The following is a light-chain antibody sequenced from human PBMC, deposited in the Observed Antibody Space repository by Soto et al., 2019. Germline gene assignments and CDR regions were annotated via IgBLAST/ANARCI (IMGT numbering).Light chain of an antibody. J-gene: IGLJ2*01. V-gene: IGLV2-8*01. CDR1: SSDVGGYKY. CDR2: EVS. Sequence: QSALTQPPSASGSPGQSITISCTGTSSDVGGYKYVSWYQQHPGKAPKLLIYEVSKRPSGVPDRFSGSKSGNTASLTVSGLQVEDEADYNCSSYAGRNNWVFGGGTKLTVL. CDR3: SSYAGRNNWV.